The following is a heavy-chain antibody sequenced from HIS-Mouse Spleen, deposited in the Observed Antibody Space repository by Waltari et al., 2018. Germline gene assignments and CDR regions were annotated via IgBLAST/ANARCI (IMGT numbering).Heavy chain of an antibody. CDR2: INSDGSST. CDR1: GFTFIRYW. D-gene: IGHD6-6*01. Sequence: EVQLVESGGGLVQPGGSLRLSCAASGFTFIRYWMPWVRQAPGKGLGWVSRINSDGSSTSYADSVKGRFTISRDNAKNTLYLQMNSLRAEDTAVYYCARDLGYSSSSEVWFDPWGQGTLVTVSS. CDR3: ARDLGYSSSSEVWFDP. V-gene: IGHV3-74*01. J-gene: IGHJ5*02.